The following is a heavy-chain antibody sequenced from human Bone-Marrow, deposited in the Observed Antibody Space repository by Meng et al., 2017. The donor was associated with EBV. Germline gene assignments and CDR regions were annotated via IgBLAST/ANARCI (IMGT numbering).Heavy chain of an antibody. CDR2: FDPEDGET. D-gene: IGHD6-13*01. J-gene: IGHJ4*02. CDR3: ATVTAAAGYFDY. CDR1: GYTLTELS. Sequence: QVQLVQAGAEVKKPGASVKVSCKVSGYTLTELSMHWGRQAPGKGLEWMGGFDPEDGETIYEQKFQGRVTMTEDTSTDTAYMELSSLRSEDTAVYYCATVTAAAGYFDYWGQGTLVTVSS. V-gene: IGHV1-24*01.